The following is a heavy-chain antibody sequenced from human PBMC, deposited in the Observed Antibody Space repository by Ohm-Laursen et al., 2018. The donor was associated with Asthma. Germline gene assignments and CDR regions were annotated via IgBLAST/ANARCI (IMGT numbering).Heavy chain of an antibody. D-gene: IGHD6-19*01. CDR3: ARGYEQWLGYQALAY. V-gene: IGHV3-30*03. J-gene: IGHJ4*02. CDR1: GFTFSSYG. Sequence: RSLRLSCAASGFTFSSYGMHWVRQAPGKGLEWVAVISYDGSNKYYADSVKGRFTISRDNSKNTLYLQMNSLRAEDTAVYYCARGYEQWLGYQALAYWGQGTLVTVSS. CDR2: ISYDGSNK.